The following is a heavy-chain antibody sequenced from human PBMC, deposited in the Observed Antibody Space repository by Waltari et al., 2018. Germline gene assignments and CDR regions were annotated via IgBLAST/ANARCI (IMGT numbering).Heavy chain of an antibody. Sequence: QVHLVESGGGVVQPGRSLSISCAASGFTFNRYAMPWVRQAPGKGLEWVAVISYDGRNKYYAASVKCRFTISRDNSKNTLYLQMNSLRAEDTAVYYCAREGGRYYDVFDIWGQGTMVTVSS. J-gene: IGHJ3*02. V-gene: IGHV3-30*04. CDR1: GFTFNRYA. D-gene: IGHD3-10*01. CDR3: AREGGRYYDVFDI. CDR2: ISYDGRNK.